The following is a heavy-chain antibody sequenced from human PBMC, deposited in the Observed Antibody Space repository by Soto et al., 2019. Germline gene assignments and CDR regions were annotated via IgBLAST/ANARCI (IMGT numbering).Heavy chain of an antibody. J-gene: IGHJ1*01. Sequence: QVQLVESGGGVVQPGTSLRVSCVGSGFTFRSYVIHWVPQAPGKGLEWVALTSYDGSDKYYDDSVRGRFTISRDNSRNTVDLQMDSLRLEDTALYYCARWGTTGGLDVWGQGTLVSVSS. CDR2: TSYDGSDK. CDR3: ARWGTTGGLDV. CDR1: GFTFRSYV. D-gene: IGHD3-16*01. V-gene: IGHV3-30*19.